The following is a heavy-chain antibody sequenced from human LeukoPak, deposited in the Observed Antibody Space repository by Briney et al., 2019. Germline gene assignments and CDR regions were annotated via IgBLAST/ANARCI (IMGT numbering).Heavy chain of an antibody. CDR1: GGTFSSYA. J-gene: IGHJ3*02. CDR2: IIPIFGTA. Sequence: SVKVSCKASGGTFSSYAISWVRQAPGQGLEWMGGIIPIFGTANYAQKFQGRVTITADESTSTAYMELSSLRSEDTAVYYCAREGSYCGGDCYPAIGFDAFDIWGQGTMVTVSS. D-gene: IGHD2-21*02. CDR3: AREGSYCGGDCYPAIGFDAFDI. V-gene: IGHV1-69*13.